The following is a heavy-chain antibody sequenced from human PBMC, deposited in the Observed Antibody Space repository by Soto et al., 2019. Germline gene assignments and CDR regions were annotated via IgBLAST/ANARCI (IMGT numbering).Heavy chain of an antibody. Sequence: EVQLVESGGGLVQPGGSLRLSCAASGFTFSDYWMHWVRQAPGKGLEWVSRLNSGGSSTNYADSVKGRFTISRDNAKNTVHLKMNSLRAEDTDVYYCTSGARGEWYVDLWGRGTLVTVSS. J-gene: IGHJ2*01. CDR3: TSGARGEWYVDL. CDR1: GFTFSDYW. V-gene: IGHV3-74*01. CDR2: LNSGGSST. D-gene: IGHD3-16*01.